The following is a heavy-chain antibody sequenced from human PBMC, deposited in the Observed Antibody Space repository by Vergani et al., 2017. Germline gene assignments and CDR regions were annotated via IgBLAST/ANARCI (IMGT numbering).Heavy chain of an antibody. CDR3: ARGFNFYGSGSDYNEPTYYFDY. CDR2: IIPIFGTA. CDR1: GGTFSSYA. D-gene: IGHD3-10*01. V-gene: IGHV1-69*01. Sequence: QVQLVQSGAEVKKPGSSVKVSCKASGGTFSSYAISWVRQAPGQGLEWMGGIIPIFGTANYAQKFQGRVTITADESTSTAYMELSSLRSEDTAVYYCARGFNFYGSGSDYNEPTYYFDYWGEGTLVTVSP. J-gene: IGHJ4*02.